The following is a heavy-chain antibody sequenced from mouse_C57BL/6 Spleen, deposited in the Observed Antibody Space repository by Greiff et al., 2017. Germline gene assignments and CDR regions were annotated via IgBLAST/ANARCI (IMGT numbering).Heavy chain of an antibody. V-gene: IGHV1-50*01. CDR1: GYTFTSYW. CDR2: IDPSDSYT. Sequence: QVQLQQPGAELVKPGASVKLSCKASGYTFTSYWMQWVKQRPGQGLEWIGEIDPSDSYTNYNQKFKGKATLTVDTSSSTAYMQLSSLTSEDSAVDYCASRPVAYWGQGTLVTVSA. CDR3: ASRPVAY. J-gene: IGHJ3*01.